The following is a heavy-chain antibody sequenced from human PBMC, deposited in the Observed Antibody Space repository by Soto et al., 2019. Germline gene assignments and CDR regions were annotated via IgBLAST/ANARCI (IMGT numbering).Heavy chain of an antibody. CDR1: GFRLSDYE. D-gene: IGHD3-22*01. CDR2: ISRSGDTI. V-gene: IGHV3-11*01. CDR3: ATSSGWFEADAFAL. J-gene: IGHJ3*01. Sequence: QVQLVESGGGLVQPGGSLRLSCAVSGFRLSDYEMSWIRQAPGKGPEWVSFISRSGDTIYYVDSVKGRFSISRDNAKNSVYLQVRSLRVEDTAAYFCATSSGWFEADAFALWGQGTMVTVSA.